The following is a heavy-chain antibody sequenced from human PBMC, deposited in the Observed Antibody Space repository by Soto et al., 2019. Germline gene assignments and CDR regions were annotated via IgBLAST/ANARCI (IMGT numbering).Heavy chain of an antibody. CDR2: ISSDSDHI. CDR3: ATPYYYNH. CDR1: GVMFSAYT. D-gene: IGHD3-22*01. Sequence: GGSLRLSCASSGVMFSAYTMNWVRQAPGKGLEWLSSISSDSDHIDYDDSVRGRFAVSRDNARKSLYLQMDSLGAEDTGVYYCATPYYYNHWGPGALVTVSS. J-gene: IGHJ5*02. V-gene: IGHV3-21*01.